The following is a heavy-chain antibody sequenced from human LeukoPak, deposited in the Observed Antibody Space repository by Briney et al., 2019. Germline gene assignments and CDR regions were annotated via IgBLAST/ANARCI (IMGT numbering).Heavy chain of an antibody. Sequence: ASVTVSCQASGYTFSDYFVHWVRQAPGQGLEWMGWIKPKSGVTKHTQKFQGRVTIVRDTATSTVYMDLSSLTSDDTAVYFCARGWGSLYYFDFWGQDTLVTVSS. D-gene: IGHD3-16*01. CDR2: IKPKSGVT. J-gene: IGHJ4*02. CDR1: GYTFSDYF. CDR3: ARGWGSLYYFDF. V-gene: IGHV1-2*02.